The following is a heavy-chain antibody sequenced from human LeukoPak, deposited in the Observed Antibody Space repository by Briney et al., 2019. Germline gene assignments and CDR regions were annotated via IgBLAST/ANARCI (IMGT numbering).Heavy chain of an antibody. CDR2: IGTAGDT. J-gene: IGHJ4*02. CDR3: ASAGGDTRSPLPFYY. Sequence: GGSLRLSCAASGFTLSNHAMHWVRRATGKGLEWVSAIGTAGDTFYPGSVKGRFTISRENAENSLSLQMNSLRAEDTAVYYCASAGGDTRSPLPFYYWGQGTLVTVSS. D-gene: IGHD2-2*01. CDR1: GFTLSNHA. V-gene: IGHV3-13*01.